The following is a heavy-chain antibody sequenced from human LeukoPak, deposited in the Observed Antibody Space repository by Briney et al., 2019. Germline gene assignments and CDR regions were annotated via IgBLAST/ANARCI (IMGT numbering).Heavy chain of an antibody. CDR3: AKGIDAAAMRDAFDI. D-gene: IGHD2-2*01. V-gene: IGHV3-9*01. Sequence: GGSLRLSCAASGFTFDDYAMHWVRHAPGKGLEWVSGISWNSGSIGYADSVKGRFTISRDNAKNSLYLQMNSLRAEDTALYYCAKGIDAAAMRDAFDIWGQGTMVTVSS. J-gene: IGHJ3*02. CDR2: ISWNSGSI. CDR1: GFTFDDYA.